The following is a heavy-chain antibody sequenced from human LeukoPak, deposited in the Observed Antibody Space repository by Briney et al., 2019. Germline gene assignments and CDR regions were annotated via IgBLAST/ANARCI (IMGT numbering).Heavy chain of an antibody. D-gene: IGHD5-24*01. CDR1: GGTFSSYA. V-gene: IGHV1-69*05. J-gene: IGHJ4*02. CDR3: AQMPDGYNGVVDY. CDR2: IIPIFGTA. Sequence: SVKVSCEASGGTFSSYAISWVRQAPGQGLEWMGRIIPIFGTANYAQKFQGRVTITTDESTSTAYMELSSLRSEDTAVYYCAQMPDGYNGVVDYWGQGTLVTVSS.